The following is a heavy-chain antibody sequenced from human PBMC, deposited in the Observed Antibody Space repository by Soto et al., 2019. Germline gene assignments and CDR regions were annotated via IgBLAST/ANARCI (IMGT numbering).Heavy chain of an antibody. Sequence: QVQLQDTGPGLVKPSQTLSRTCTVSGSSISIGAYYWSWIRQPPGKGLEWSGYIYYSGSTYYNPSLKSRVTISVDTSKNQFSRKLSSVTAADTAVYYCARGGYKSFDYWGQGTLVTVSS. V-gene: IGHV4-30-4*01. CDR1: GSSISIGAYY. CDR2: IYYSGST. J-gene: IGHJ4*02. D-gene: IGHD5-12*01. CDR3: ARGGYKSFDY.